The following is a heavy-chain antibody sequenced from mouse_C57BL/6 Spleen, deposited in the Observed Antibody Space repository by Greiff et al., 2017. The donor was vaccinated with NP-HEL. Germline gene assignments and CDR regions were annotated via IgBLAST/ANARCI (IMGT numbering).Heavy chain of an antibody. CDR2: IDPSDSYT. D-gene: IGHD3-2*02. CDR3: ARGEGSGYNWFAY. V-gene: IGHV1-50*01. Sequence: VQLQQPGAELVKPGASVKLSCKASGYTFTSYWMQWVKQRPGQGLEWIGEIDPSDSYTNYNQKFKGKATLTVDTSSSTAYMQLSSLTSEDSAVYYCARGEGSGYNWFAYWGQGTLVTVSA. CDR1: GYTFTSYW. J-gene: IGHJ3*01.